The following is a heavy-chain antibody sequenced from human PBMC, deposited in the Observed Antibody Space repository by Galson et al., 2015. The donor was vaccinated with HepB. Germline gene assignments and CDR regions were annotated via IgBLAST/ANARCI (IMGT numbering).Heavy chain of an antibody. CDR1: GVSFTNYE. J-gene: IGHJ4*02. CDR2: ISSGGNTI. D-gene: IGHD2-15*01. V-gene: IGHV3-48*03. CDR3: MRDGIYCRGGWCHPY. Sequence: SLRLSCAASGVSFTNYEMNWVRQAPGTGLEWLSYISSGGNTIYYADSVKGRFTISRDNAKNSLYLQMNSLIAEDTAVYYCMRDGIYCRGGWCHPYWGQGTLVSVSS.